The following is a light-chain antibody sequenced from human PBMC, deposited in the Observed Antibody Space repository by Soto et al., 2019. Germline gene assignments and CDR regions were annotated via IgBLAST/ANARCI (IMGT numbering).Light chain of an antibody. CDR2: AAS. CDR3: QKYESDPFT. Sequence: DIQMTQSPSSLSASVGDRVTITCRASQGISNYLAWYQQKPGKVPKLLIYAASTLHSGVPSRFSGSGSGTVFTLSISSLQPEDVATYYCQKYESDPFTFGPGTKVEIK. V-gene: IGKV1-27*01. CDR1: QGISNY. J-gene: IGKJ3*01.